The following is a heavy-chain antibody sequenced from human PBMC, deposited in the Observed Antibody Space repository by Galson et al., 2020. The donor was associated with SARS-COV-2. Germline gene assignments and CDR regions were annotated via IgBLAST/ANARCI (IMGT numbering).Heavy chain of an antibody. V-gene: IGHV4-34*01. J-gene: IGHJ5*02. D-gene: IGHD2-2*01. CDR2: INHSGST. Sequence: ETSETLSLTCAVYGGSFSGYYWSWIRQPPGMGLEWIGEINHSGSTNYNPSLKSRVSTSVDTSKNQISLKLSSVTAADTAVYYCARVGRTSSMSGVPWFDPWGQGTLVTVSS. CDR3: ARVGRTSSMSGVPWFDP. CDR1: GGSFSGYY.